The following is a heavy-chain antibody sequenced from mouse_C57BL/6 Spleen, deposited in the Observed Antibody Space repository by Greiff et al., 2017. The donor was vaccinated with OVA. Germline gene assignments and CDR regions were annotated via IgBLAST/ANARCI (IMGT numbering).Heavy chain of an antibody. J-gene: IGHJ2*01. CDR2: ISDGGSYT. CDR1: GFTFSSYA. V-gene: IGHV5-4*01. CDR3: AREGSKFFFDD. Sequence: EVHLVESGGGLVKPGGSLKLSCAASGFTFSSYAMSWVRQTPEKRLEWVATISDGGSYTYYPDNVKGRFTISRDNAKNNLYLQMSHLKSEDTAMYYCAREGSKFFFDDWGQGTTLTVSS. D-gene: IGHD2-5*01.